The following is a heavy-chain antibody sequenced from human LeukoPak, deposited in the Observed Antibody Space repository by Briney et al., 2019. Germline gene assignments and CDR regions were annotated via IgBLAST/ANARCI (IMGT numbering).Heavy chain of an antibody. CDR1: GFSFNNYA. CDR3: AKGNYDILTGYLYGVDY. D-gene: IGHD3-9*01. CDR2: ISYDGNNK. Sequence: GGSLRLSCAASGFSFNNYAMHWVRQAPGKGLEWVTIISYDGNNKYYADSVKGRFTISRDNSKNTLYLQMDSLRAEDTAAYYCAKGNYDILTGYLYGVDYWGQGTLVTVSS. V-gene: IGHV3-30*18. J-gene: IGHJ4*02.